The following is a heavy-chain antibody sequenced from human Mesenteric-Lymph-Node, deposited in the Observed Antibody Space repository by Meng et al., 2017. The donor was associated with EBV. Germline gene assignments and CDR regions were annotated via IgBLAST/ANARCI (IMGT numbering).Heavy chain of an antibody. CDR1: GYTVSNYG. D-gene: IGHD4-23*01. J-gene: IGHJ4*02. CDR2: ISGYNGDT. Sequence: VQLVQVEAGVEMLEASVNVSCKGSGYTVSNYGTCWVRQAPGQGLEWMGWISGYNGDTYYAQRFQGRVTMTTDTSARTAYMELRSLRFDDTAVYYCASVHYGGNPFEGGGWGQGTLVTVSS. V-gene: IGHV1-18*01. CDR3: ASVHYGGNPFEGGG.